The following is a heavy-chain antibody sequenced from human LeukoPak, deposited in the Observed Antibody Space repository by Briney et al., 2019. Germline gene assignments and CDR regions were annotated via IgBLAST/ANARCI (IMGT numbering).Heavy chain of an antibody. Sequence: PGGFLRLSCAASGFTFDDYAMHWVRQAPGKGLEWVSGISWNSVNIGHEDSVKGRFTISRDNAKDSLHLQMNSLRPEDTALYYCVKDRGLRNQWLQVTYDSWGQGTLVTVSS. CDR3: VKDRGLRNQWLQVTYDS. CDR2: ISWNSVNI. V-gene: IGHV3-9*01. J-gene: IGHJ4*02. CDR1: GFTFDDYA. D-gene: IGHD5-24*01.